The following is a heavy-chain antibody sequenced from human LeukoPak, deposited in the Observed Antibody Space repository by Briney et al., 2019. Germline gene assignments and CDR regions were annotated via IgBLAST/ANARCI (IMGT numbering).Heavy chain of an antibody. J-gene: IGHJ4*02. Sequence: ASVAVSSKASGYTFTSYAMHWVRQAPGQRLEWMGWINAGNGNTKYSQKFQGRVTITRDTSASTAYMELSSLRSEDTAVYYCATSDTAMASFDYWGQGTLVTVSS. CDR1: GYTFTSYA. CDR2: INAGNGNT. V-gene: IGHV1-3*01. D-gene: IGHD5-18*01. CDR3: ATSDTAMASFDY.